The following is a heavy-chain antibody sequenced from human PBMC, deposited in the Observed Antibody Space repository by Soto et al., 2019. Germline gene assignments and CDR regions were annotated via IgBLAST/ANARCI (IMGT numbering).Heavy chain of an antibody. J-gene: IGHJ6*02. V-gene: IGHV3-53*01. CDR2: IYDSGTT. CDR3: VRPLPSGRNYGLDV. Sequence: LRLSCAASGLTVSNAYMAWVRQAPGMGLEWVSVIYDSGTTYYADSVKGRFTISRDTSTNTLSLQMDSLRAEDTAVYYCVRPLPSGRNYGLDVWGQGTTVTVSS. D-gene: IGHD3-10*01. CDR1: GLTVSNAY.